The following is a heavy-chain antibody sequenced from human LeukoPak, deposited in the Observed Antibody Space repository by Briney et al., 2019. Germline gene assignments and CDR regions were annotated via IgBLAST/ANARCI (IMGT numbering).Heavy chain of an antibody. CDR1: GDSISSHY. V-gene: IGHV4-4*07. J-gene: IGHJ6*03. Sequence: SETLSLTCTVSGDSISSHYWSWIRQPPGKGLEWIGRIYTSGSTNYNPSLKSRVTMSVDTSKNQFSLKLSSVTAADTAVYYCARNRIATHDYYYYMDVWGKGTTVTVSS. CDR3: ARNRIATHDYYYYMDV. CDR2: IYTSGST.